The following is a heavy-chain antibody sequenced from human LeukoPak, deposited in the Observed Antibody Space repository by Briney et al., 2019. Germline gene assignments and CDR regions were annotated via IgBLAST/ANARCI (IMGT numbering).Heavy chain of an antibody. Sequence: GSLRLSCAASGFTFSTYAMSWVRQPPGKGLEWIGEINHSGSTNYNPSLKSRVTISVDTSKNQFSLKLSSVTAADTAVYYCARRDSIVLMVYRGANWFDPWGQGTLVTVSS. J-gene: IGHJ5*02. V-gene: IGHV4-34*01. CDR3: ARRDSIVLMVYRGANWFDP. D-gene: IGHD2-8*01. CDR2: INHSGST. CDR1: GFTFSTYA.